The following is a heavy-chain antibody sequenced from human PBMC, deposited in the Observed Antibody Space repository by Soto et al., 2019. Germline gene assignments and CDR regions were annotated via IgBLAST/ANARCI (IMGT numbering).Heavy chain of an antibody. CDR2: MSGDGETI. J-gene: IGHJ5*02. Sequence: GGSLRLSCAASGFTFSNYFMHWVRQVPGEGLVWVSRMSGDGETISYADSVKGRFTISRDNAKNTLYLQMNSLRVEDTAVYYCARTYVPGIAGLEPWGQGTLVTVSS. CDR1: GFTFSNYF. V-gene: IGHV3-74*01. CDR3: ARTYVPGIAGLEP. D-gene: IGHD1-1*01.